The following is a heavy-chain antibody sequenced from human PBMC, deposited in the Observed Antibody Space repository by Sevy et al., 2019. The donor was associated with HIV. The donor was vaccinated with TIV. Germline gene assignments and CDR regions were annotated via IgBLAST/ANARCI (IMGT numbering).Heavy chain of an antibody. Sequence: SETLSLTCTVSGGSISSYYWSWIRQPPGKGLEWIGYIYYSGSTNYNPSLKSRVTISVDTSKNQFSLKLSSVTAADMAVYYCARALRRSTDFDYWGQGTLVTVSS. CDR1: GGSISSYY. J-gene: IGHJ4*02. D-gene: IGHD2-2*01. CDR3: ARALRRSTDFDY. V-gene: IGHV4-59*01. CDR2: IYYSGST.